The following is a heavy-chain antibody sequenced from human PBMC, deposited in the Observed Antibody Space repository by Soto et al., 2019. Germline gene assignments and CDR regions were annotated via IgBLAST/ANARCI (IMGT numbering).Heavy chain of an antibody. D-gene: IGHD1-26*01. CDR3: AGDPSRGCAWARCLDL. Sequence: EVQLVESGGGLVQPGGSLRLSCAASGFSFSNYAMDWVRQAPGKGLEWVSYISGSSSNIRYADSVKGRFTISRDNXRNXVYMQMNSRRADDTAVYYGAGDPSRGCAWARCLDLWGRGTLVTVSS. CDR1: GFSFSNYA. V-gene: IGHV3-48*01. J-gene: IGHJ2*01. CDR2: ISGSSSNI.